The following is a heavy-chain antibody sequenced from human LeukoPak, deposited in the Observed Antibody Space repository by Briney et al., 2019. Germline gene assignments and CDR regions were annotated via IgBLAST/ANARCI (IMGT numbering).Heavy chain of an antibody. V-gene: IGHV3-48*02. J-gene: IGHJ4*02. CDR2: ISSGSHTI. CDR3: ARDGHFDC. Sequence: GESLKISCAASGFTISSYWMSWVRQAPGKGLEWVSYISSGSHTIYYADSVKGRFTISRDNAKNSLYLQMNSLRDEDRAVYYCARDGHFDCWGQGTLVTVSS. CDR1: GFTISSYW.